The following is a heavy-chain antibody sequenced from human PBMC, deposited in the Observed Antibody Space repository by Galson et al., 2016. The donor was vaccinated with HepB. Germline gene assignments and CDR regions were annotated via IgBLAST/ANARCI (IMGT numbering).Heavy chain of an antibody. CDR3: TFVTIFRGAPRNFYYSGMYV. Sequence: SLRLSCAPSGFTFADYTWSWFRQAPGKGLEWVALIRGTTYGQTPNYAASVEGRFTVSRDDSQGIAYLEVGSLKTEDTGVYYCTFVTIFRGAPRNFYYSGMYVWGRGTTVTVSS. CDR1: GFTFADYT. CDR2: IRGTTYGQTP. V-gene: IGHV3-49*03. J-gene: IGHJ6*02. D-gene: IGHD3-10*01.